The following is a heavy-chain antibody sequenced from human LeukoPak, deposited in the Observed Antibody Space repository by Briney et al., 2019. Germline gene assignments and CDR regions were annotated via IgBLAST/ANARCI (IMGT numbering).Heavy chain of an antibody. V-gene: IGHV3-30*02. CDR1: GFAFSSYG. Sequence: GGSLRLSCAASGFAFSSYGIHWVRQAPGKGLEWVAFIRYDGSNTFYTDSVKGRFTISRDNSKNTLYLQMNSLRAEDTAVYYCAKSQYQLRWGDFFDYWGQGTLVTVSS. J-gene: IGHJ4*02. D-gene: IGHD4-23*01. CDR3: AKSQYQLRWGDFFDY. CDR2: IRYDGSNT.